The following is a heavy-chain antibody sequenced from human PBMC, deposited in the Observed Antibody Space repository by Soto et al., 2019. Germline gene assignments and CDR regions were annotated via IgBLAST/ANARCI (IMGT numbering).Heavy chain of an antibody. J-gene: IGHJ4*02. Sequence: EVQLLESGGGLVQPGGSPRLSCAASGFTFSSYAMSWVRQAPGKGLEWVSAISGSGGSTYYADSVKGRFTISRDNSKNPLYLQMNSLRAEDTAVYYCAKLLGWLLRGIDYWGQGTLVTVSS. CDR3: AKLLGWLLRGIDY. V-gene: IGHV3-23*01. CDR1: GFTFSSYA. D-gene: IGHD2-15*01. CDR2: ISGSGGST.